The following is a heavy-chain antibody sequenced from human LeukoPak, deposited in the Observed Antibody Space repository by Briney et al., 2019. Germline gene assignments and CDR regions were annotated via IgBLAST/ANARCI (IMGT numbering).Heavy chain of an antibody. CDR2: ISSDGSNK. D-gene: IGHD6-19*01. V-gene: IGHV3-30*04. CDR3: AKDIVQWLVRGGSAFDY. Sequence: GGSLRLSCAAAGFTFSSYAMHWVRQAPGKGLEWVAVISSDGSNKYYADSVKGRFTISRDNSKNSLYLQMNSLRTEDTALYYCAKDIVQWLVRGGSAFDYWGQGTLVTVSS. J-gene: IGHJ4*02. CDR1: GFTFSSYA.